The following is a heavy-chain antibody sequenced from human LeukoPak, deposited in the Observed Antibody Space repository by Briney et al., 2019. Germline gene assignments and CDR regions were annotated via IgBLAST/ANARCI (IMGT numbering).Heavy chain of an antibody. CDR3: ARDQIGDYGDSQAYYFDY. V-gene: IGHV4-61*01. J-gene: IGHJ4*02. CDR1: GGSVSSGSYH. CDR2: IYYSGST. D-gene: IGHD4-17*01. Sequence: SETLSLTCTVSGGSVSSGSYHWSWIRQPPGEGLEWIGYIYYSGSTNYNPSLKSRVTISVDTSKNQFSLKLSSVTAADTAVYYCARDQIGDYGDSQAYYFDYWGQGTLVTVSS.